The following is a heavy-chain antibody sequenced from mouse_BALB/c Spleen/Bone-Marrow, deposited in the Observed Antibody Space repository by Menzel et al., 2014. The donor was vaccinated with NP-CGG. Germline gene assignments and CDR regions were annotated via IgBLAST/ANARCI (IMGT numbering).Heavy chain of an antibody. Sequence: EVKLLESGGGLVQPGGSLKLSRAASGFDFSRYWMSWVRQAPGKGLQWIGEINPESNTINYTPSLRDKFIISRGNAKNTLCLQMSKVRSEDTALYCCARLGYYGWFAYWGQGTLVTVSA. CDR2: INPESNTI. CDR3: ARLGYYGWFAY. J-gene: IGHJ3*01. D-gene: IGHD2-3*01. V-gene: IGHV4-1*02. CDR1: GFDFSRYW.